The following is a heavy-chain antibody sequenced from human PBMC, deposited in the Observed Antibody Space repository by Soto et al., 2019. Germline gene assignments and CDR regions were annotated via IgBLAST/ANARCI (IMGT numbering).Heavy chain of an antibody. CDR2: IKQDGSEK. CDR1: GFTFSSYW. CDR3: ASGSSGWPVYRVVYY. D-gene: IGHD6-19*01. J-gene: IGHJ4*02. V-gene: IGHV3-7*01. Sequence: PGGSLRLSCAASGFTFSSYWMSWVRQAPGKGLEWVANIKQDGSEKYFVDSVKGRFTISRDNAKNSLYLQMNSLRAEDTAVYYCASGSSGWPVYRVVYYWGQGTLVTVSS.